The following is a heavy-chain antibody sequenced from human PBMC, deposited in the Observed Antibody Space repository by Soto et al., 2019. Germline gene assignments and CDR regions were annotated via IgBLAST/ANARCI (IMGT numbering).Heavy chain of an antibody. V-gene: IGHV1-3*01. CDR1: GYTFTSYA. Sequence: GPPVKVSCTASGYTFTSYAMQWVRQAPGQRLEWMGWINAGNGNTKYSQKFQGRVTITRDTSASTAYMELSSLRSEDTAVYYCARGLGLYYFDYWGQGTLVTVSS. CDR2: INAGNGNT. CDR3: ARGLGLYYFDY. J-gene: IGHJ4*02. D-gene: IGHD1-26*01.